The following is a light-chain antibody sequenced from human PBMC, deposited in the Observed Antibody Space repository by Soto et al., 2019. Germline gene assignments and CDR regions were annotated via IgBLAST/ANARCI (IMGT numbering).Light chain of an antibody. Sequence: EIVLTQSPATLSLSPGERATLSCRASQSVSSYLAWYQQKPGQAPRLLIYDASNRATGIPARFSGSGSGTDFILTISSLEPEDFAVYYCQQRSKWPSWTFGQGTKVEIK. CDR2: DAS. CDR3: QQRSKWPSWT. V-gene: IGKV3-11*01. J-gene: IGKJ1*01. CDR1: QSVSSY.